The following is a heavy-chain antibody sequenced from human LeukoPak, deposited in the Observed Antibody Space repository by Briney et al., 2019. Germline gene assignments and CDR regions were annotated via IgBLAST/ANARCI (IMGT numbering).Heavy chain of an antibody. J-gene: IGHJ4*02. CDR1: GFTVSSHY. D-gene: IGHD6-19*01. CDR3: ARGGQYSSGGYADY. Sequence: GGSLRLSCAASGFTVSSHYMSWVRQAPGKGPEWVSVIYGGGTTYYAESVKGRFTISRDNSKNTLYLQMNSLRAEDTAVYYCARGGQYSSGGYADYWGQGTLVTVSS. V-gene: IGHV3-66*01. CDR2: IYGGGTT.